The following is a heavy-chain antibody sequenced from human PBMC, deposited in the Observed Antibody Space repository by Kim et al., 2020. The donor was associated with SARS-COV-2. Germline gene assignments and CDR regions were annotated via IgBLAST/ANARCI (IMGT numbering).Heavy chain of an antibody. CDR2: INHSGST. D-gene: IGHD3-9*01. V-gene: IGHV4-34*01. J-gene: IGHJ6*02. CDR3: ARGLRYDILTGCFYYYGMDV. CDR1: GGSFSGYY. Sequence: SETLSLTCAVYGGSFSGYYWSWIRQPPGKGLEWIGEINHSGSTNYNPSLKSRVTISVDTSKNQFSLKLSSVTAADTAVYYCARGLRYDILTGCFYYYGMDVWGQGTAVTVSS.